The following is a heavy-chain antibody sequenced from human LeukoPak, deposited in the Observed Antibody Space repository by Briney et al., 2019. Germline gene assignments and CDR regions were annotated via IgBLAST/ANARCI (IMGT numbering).Heavy chain of an antibody. Sequence: GGSLRLSCAASGFTVSSNYMSWVRQAPGKGLEWVSVIYSGGSTYYADSVKGRFTISRDNSKNTLYLQMNSLRAEDTAVYYCARATVTPLSDYWGQGILVTVSS. V-gene: IGHV3-66*01. J-gene: IGHJ4*02. D-gene: IGHD4-17*01. CDR2: IYSGGST. CDR1: GFTVSSNY. CDR3: ARATVTPLSDY.